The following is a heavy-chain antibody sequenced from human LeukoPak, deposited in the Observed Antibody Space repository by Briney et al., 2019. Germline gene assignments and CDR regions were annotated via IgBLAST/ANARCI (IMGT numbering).Heavy chain of an antibody. CDR2: IYYSGST. CDR3: ASGYSSSWYLVLGY. D-gene: IGHD6-13*01. Sequence: PSETLSLTCTVSGGSISSYYWSWIRQPPGKGLEWIGYIYYSGSTNYNPSLKSRVTISVDTSKNQFSLKLSSVTAADTAVYYCASGYSSSWYLVLGYWGQGTLVTVSS. CDR1: GGSISSYY. V-gene: IGHV4-59*01. J-gene: IGHJ4*02.